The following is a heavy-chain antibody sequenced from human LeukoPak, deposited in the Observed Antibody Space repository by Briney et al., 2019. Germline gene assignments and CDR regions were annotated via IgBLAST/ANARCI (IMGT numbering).Heavy chain of an antibody. CDR3: ARLPDLGYCSSTSCYRTIRHSDGMDV. Sequence: SQTLSLTCAVSGGSISSGGYSWSWIRQPPGKGLEWIGYIYHSGSTYYNPSLKSRVTISADKSISTAYLQWSSLKASDTAMYYCARLPDLGYCSSTSCYRTIRHSDGMDVWGQGTTVTVSS. D-gene: IGHD2-2*01. CDR2: IYHSGST. CDR1: GGSISSGGYS. V-gene: IGHV4-30-2*01. J-gene: IGHJ6*02.